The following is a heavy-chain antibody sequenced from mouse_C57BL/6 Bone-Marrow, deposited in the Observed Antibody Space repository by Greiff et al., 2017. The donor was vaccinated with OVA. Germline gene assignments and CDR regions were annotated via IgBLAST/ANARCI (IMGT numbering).Heavy chain of an antibody. D-gene: IGHD1-1*01. CDR2: IDPENGDT. J-gene: IGHJ1*03. CDR1: GFNIKDDY. Sequence: EVQLQQSGAELVRPGASVKLSCTASGFNIKDDYMHWVKQRPEQGLEWIGWIDPENGDTEYASKFQGKATITADTSSNTAYLQLSSLTSEDTAVYYCTTSGTTVVARYFDVWGTGTTVTVSS. CDR3: TTSGTTVVARYFDV. V-gene: IGHV14-4*01.